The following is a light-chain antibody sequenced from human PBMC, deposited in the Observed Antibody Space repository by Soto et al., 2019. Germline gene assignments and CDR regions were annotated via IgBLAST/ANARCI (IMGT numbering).Light chain of an antibody. CDR3: LQDYNYTFT. Sequence: IEMTQSPSSVSASVGDRVTITCRASQDIRKDLAWYQQKPGKAPQILIYGASTLQTGVASRFSGSGSATDFTLTISSLKHEDSAAYYCLQDYNYTFTFGQGTKVDIK. CDR1: QDIRKD. V-gene: IGKV1-6*01. J-gene: IGKJ2*01. CDR2: GAS.